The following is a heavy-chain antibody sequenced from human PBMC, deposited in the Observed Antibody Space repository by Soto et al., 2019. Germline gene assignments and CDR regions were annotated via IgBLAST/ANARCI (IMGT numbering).Heavy chain of an antibody. D-gene: IGHD2-2*01. Sequence: VKVSCKASGYTFTSYDINWVRQATGQGLEWMGWMNPNSGNTGYAQKFQGRVTMTRNTSISTAYMELSSLRSEDTAVYYCARAPLEICSSTSCHLSVNWFDPWGQGTLVTVSS. CDR3: ARAPLEICSSTSCHLSVNWFDP. CDR1: GYTFTSYD. J-gene: IGHJ5*02. CDR2: MNPNSGNT. V-gene: IGHV1-8*01.